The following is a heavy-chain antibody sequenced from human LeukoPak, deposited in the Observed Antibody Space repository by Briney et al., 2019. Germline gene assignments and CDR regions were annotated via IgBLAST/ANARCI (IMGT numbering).Heavy chain of an antibody. Sequence: GGSLRLSCAASGFHFSTYGMNWVRQAPGKGLEWVSYTSTGSTTIHHADSVKGRFTVSRDNTRNLLFLQMSSLRVEDTAVYFCARVPDDPWSGYFFDCWGQGTLVTVSS. D-gene: IGHD3-3*01. V-gene: IGHV3-48*01. CDR1: GFHFSTYG. CDR3: ARVPDDPWSGYFFDC. CDR2: TSTGSTTI. J-gene: IGHJ4*02.